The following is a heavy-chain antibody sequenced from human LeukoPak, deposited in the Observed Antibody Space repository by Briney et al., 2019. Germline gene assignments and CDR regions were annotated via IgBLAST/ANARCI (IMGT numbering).Heavy chain of an antibody. V-gene: IGHV3-23*01. J-gene: IGHJ6*02. Sequence: GGSLRLSCAASGITFRTYALNWVRQAPGKGLEWVSSIGGGGDMTNYADTVKGRFTISRDKSKTTLNLQMNSLRAEDTAVYYCAYCGGDCYSNYYYGMDVWGQGTTVTVSS. D-gene: IGHD2-21*02. CDR2: IGGGGDMT. CDR3: AYCGGDCYSNYYYGMDV. CDR1: GITFRTYA.